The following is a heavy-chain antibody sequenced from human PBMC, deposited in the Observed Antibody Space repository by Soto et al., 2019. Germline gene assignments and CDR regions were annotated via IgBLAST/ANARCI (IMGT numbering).Heavy chain of an antibody. CDR2: INHSGST. J-gene: IGHJ5*02. CDR1: GGSFSGYY. CDR3: ARVGRGNYYFWSGYYHHPLLDP. D-gene: IGHD3-3*01. V-gene: IGHV4-34*01. Sequence: PSETLSLTCAVYGGSFSGYYWSWIRQPPGKGLEWIGEINHSGSTNYNPSLKSRVTISVDTSKNQFSLKLSSVTAADTAVYYCARVGRGNYYFWSGYYHHPLLDPWGQGTLVTVSS.